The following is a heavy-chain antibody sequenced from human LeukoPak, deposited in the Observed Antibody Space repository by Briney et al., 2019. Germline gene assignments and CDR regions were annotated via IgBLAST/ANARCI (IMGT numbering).Heavy chain of an antibody. J-gene: IGHJ6*04. Sequence: SETLSLTCTVSGGSLSSYYWSWIRQPPGKGLEWIGYIYYSGSTNYNPSLKSRVTISVDTSKNQFSLKLSSVTAADTAVYYCARSWFGEMDVWGKGTTVTVSS. V-gene: IGHV4-59*01. CDR3: ARSWFGEMDV. CDR2: IYYSGST. CDR1: GGSLSSYY. D-gene: IGHD3-10*01.